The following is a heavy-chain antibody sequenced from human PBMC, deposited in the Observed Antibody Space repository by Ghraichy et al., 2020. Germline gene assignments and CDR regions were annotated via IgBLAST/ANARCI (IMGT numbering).Heavy chain of an antibody. Sequence: GGSLRLSCAASGLTSSDYAMSWVRQAPGKGLEWVSGISGGRDTTKHADSVEGRFSISRDNSKNMLYLLMNSLRAEDTAVYYCAASTAWDRCYWGQGTRVTVSS. J-gene: IGHJ4*02. D-gene: IGHD1-26*01. CDR3: AASTAWDRCY. V-gene: IGHV3-23*01. CDR2: ISGGRDTT. CDR1: GLTSSDYA.